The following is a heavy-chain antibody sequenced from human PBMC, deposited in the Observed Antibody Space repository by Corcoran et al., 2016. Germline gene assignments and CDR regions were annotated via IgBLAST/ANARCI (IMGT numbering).Heavy chain of an antibody. CDR3: AREGVNVRGWYFVDYYYYGMDV. CDR2: IYYSGST. V-gene: IGHV4-39*07. J-gene: IGHJ6*02. D-gene: IGHD6-19*01. CDR1: GGSISSSSYY. Sequence: QLQLQESGPGLVKPSETLSLTCTVSGGSISSSSYYWGWIRQPPGKGLEWIGSIYYSGSTYYNPSLKRRVTISVDTSKNQFSLKLSSVTAADTAVYYCAREGVNVRGWYFVDYYYYGMDVWGQGTTVTVSS.